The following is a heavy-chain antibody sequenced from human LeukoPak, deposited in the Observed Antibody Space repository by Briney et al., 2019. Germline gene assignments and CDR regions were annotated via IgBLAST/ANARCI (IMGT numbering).Heavy chain of an antibody. CDR3: ARDGYGYNYMDV. CDR2: IYSGGTT. J-gene: IGHJ6*03. Sequence: GGSLRLSCAASGFTVSRNVMSWVRQAPGKGLEWVSVIYSGGTTEYADSVKGRFIISRDNSKNTLYLQMNSLRAEDTAVYYCARDGYGYNYMDVWGKGTTATVSS. V-gene: IGHV3-53*01. D-gene: IGHD1-1*01. CDR1: GFTVSRNV.